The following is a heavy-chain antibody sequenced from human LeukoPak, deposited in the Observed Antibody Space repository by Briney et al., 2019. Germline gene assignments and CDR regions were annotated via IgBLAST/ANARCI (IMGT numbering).Heavy chain of an antibody. Sequence: PGGSLRLSCAASGFTFSSYGMHWVRQAPGKGLEWVAFIRYDGSNKYYADSVKGRLTISRDNSKNTLYLQMNSLRAEDTAVYYCAGGSYRYSDYWGQGTLVTVSS. CDR1: GFTFSSYG. J-gene: IGHJ4*02. CDR3: AGGSYRYSDY. D-gene: IGHD3-16*02. V-gene: IGHV3-30*02. CDR2: IRYDGSNK.